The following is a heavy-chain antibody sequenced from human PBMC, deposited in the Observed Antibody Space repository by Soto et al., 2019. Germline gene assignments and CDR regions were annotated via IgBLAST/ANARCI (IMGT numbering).Heavy chain of an antibody. CDR1: GFTFIDAW. Sequence: EVQLVESGGGLVKPGGSLGLSCAASGFTFIDAWMTWVRQAPGKGLEWVGRIKSKSDGGTADYAAPVKGRFTISRDDSKQTLYPQMNGLKTEDTAVYYCTTVLGCSSKTCSARSDPWGQGTLVTVSS. V-gene: IGHV3-15*01. D-gene: IGHD6-19*01. CDR2: IKSKSDGGTA. CDR3: TTVLGCSSKTCSARSDP. J-gene: IGHJ5*02.